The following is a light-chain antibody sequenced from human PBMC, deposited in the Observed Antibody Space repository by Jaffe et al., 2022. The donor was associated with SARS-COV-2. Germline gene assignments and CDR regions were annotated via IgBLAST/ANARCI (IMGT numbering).Light chain of an antibody. CDR3: QQSYSTRV. CDR1: QSIRSN. CDR2: AAS. Sequence: DIQMTQSPSSLSASVGDRVTITCRASQSIRSNLNWYQQKPGKAPKLLIYAASRLQSGVPSRFSGSGSGTDFTLTISSLQPEDFATYYCQQSYSTRVFGPGTKVDIK. V-gene: IGKV1-39*01. J-gene: IGKJ3*01.